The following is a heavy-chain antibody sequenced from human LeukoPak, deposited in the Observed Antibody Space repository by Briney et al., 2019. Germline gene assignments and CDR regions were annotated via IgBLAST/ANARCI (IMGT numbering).Heavy chain of an antibody. CDR3: ARRAGGYSHPYDY. CDR1: GFTVSSNC. J-gene: IGHJ4*02. CDR2: IYSDGTT. Sequence: TGGSLRLSCAASGFTVSSNCMSWVRQAPGKGLEWVSLIYSDGTTYYADSVKGRFTISRDNSKNTLYLQMNSLRAEDTAVYYCARRAGGYSHPYDYWGQGTLVTVSS. V-gene: IGHV3-53*01. D-gene: IGHD4-23*01.